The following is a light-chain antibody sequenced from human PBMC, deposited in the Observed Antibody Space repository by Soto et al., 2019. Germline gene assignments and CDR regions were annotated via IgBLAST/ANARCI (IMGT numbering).Light chain of an antibody. Sequence: QSALTQPASVSGSPGQSITFSCTGPSSDVGGYNYVSWYQQHPGRAPKLMIFDVSNRPSGVSNRFSGSKSGNTASLTISGLQADDEADYYCSSYTGSSTVFGGGTKLTVL. V-gene: IGLV2-14*01. CDR3: SSYTGSSTV. J-gene: IGLJ2*01. CDR1: SSDVGGYNY. CDR2: DVS.